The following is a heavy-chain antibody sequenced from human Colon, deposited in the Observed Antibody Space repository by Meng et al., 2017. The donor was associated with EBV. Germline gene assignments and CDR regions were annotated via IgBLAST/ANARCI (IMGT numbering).Heavy chain of an antibody. CDR3: ARTNYGDYNWFDP. CDR1: GGSISSGGFY. J-gene: IGHJ5*02. D-gene: IGHD4-17*01. V-gene: IGHV4-31*03. Sequence: QLQLQESGPGLVKPSQXLSLTCTVSGGSISSGGFYWSWLRQHPGKGLEWIGYIYYSGSTYYNPSLRSRVAISIDTSKNQFSLKLTSVTAADTAVYFCARTNYGDYNWFDPWGQGTLVTVSS. CDR2: IYYSGST.